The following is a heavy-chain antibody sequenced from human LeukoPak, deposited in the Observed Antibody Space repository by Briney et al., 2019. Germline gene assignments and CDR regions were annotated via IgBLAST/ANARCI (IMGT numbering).Heavy chain of an antibody. CDR3: ATSFYGGVFDY. Sequence: ASVKVSCKASGGTFSSYAISWVRQAPGQGLEWMGWINTNTGNPTYAQGFTGRFVFSLDTSVSTAYLQISSLKAEDTAVYYCATSFYGGVFDYWGQGTLVTVSS. V-gene: IGHV7-4-1*02. CDR1: GGTFSSYA. CDR2: INTNTGNP. D-gene: IGHD2/OR15-2a*01. J-gene: IGHJ4*02.